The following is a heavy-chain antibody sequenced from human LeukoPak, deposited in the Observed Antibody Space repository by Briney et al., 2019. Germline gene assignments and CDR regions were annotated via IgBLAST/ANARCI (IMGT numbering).Heavy chain of an antibody. Sequence: GGSLRLSCAASGFTFSNYAMGWVRQAPGKGLEWVSTISDSGGSTFYADSVKGRFTISRDNSKNTLYVQMNSLRAEDTAVYYCARLPDYDGRDYWGQGTLVTVSS. J-gene: IGHJ4*02. CDR2: ISDSGGST. V-gene: IGHV3-23*01. CDR1: GFTFSNYA. D-gene: IGHD4-23*01. CDR3: ARLPDYDGRDY.